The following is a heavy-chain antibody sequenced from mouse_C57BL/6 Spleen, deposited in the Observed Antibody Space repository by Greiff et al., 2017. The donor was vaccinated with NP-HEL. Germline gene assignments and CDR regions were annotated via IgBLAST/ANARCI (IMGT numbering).Heavy chain of an antibody. J-gene: IGHJ1*03. D-gene: IGHD2-4*01. CDR3: TRSHDSHWYFDV. CDR1: GYTFTDYE. V-gene: IGHV1-15*01. CDR2: IDPETGGT. Sequence: QVQLKESGAELVRPGASVTLSCKASGYTFTDYEMHWVKQTPVHGLEWIGAIDPETGGTAYNQKFKGKAILTADKSSSTAYMELRSLTSEDSAVYYCTRSHDSHWYFDVWGTGTTVTVSS.